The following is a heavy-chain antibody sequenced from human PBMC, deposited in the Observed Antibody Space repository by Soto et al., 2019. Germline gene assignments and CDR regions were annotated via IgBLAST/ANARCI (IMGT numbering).Heavy chain of an antibody. J-gene: IGHJ3*02. CDR1: GFTFNTYW. Sequence: VGSLRLSCAASGFTFNTYWMHWVRQVPGKGLVWVSRINSDGSSTNYADSVKGRFTISRDNAKNTLYLQMNSLSAEDTAMYYCARAGVSSTIRNAFDMWGQGTMVTVSS. CDR2: INSDGSST. V-gene: IGHV3-74*01. CDR3: ARAGVSSTIRNAFDM. D-gene: IGHD3-10*01.